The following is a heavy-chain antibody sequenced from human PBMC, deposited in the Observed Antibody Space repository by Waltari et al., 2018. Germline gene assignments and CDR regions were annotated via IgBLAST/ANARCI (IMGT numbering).Heavy chain of an antibody. CDR3: AREDENWFDP. Sequence: QLQLQESGPGLVKPSETLSLTCTVSGGSISSSSYYWGWIRQPPGKGLEWIGSIFYSGSTYYNPSLKSRVTISVDTSQNQFSLKLSSVTAADTAVYYCAREDENWFDPWGQGTLVTVSS. V-gene: IGHV4-39*07. CDR2: IFYSGST. CDR1: GGSISSSSYY. J-gene: IGHJ5*02.